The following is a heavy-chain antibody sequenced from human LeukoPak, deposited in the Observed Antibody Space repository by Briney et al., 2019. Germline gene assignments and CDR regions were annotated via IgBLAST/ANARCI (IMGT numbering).Heavy chain of an antibody. CDR1: GVSFSGYY. CDR2: INHSGST. Sequence: SEALSLTCAVYGVSFSGYYWSWIRQPPGKGLEWIGEINHSGSTNYNPSLKSRVTISVDTSKNQFSLKLSSVTTAATGVDYCARARTSVRGYSYGYPFDYWGQGTLVTVSS. D-gene: IGHD5-18*01. V-gene: IGHV4-34*01. CDR3: ARARTSVRGYSYGYPFDY. J-gene: IGHJ4*02.